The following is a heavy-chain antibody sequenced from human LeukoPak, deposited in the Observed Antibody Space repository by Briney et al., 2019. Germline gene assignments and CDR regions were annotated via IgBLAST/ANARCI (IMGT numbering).Heavy chain of an antibody. V-gene: IGHV4-59*08. D-gene: IGHD6-13*01. J-gene: IGHJ4*02. CDR2: IYYSGST. CDR3: ARAVAVAGSAFDY. Sequence: SETLSLTCTVSGGSISGYYWSWIRQPPGRGLEWIGYIYYSGSTNYNPSLKSRVTISVDTSKSQFSLKLSSVTAADTAVYFCARAVAVAGSAFDYWGQGTLVTVS. CDR1: GGSISGYY.